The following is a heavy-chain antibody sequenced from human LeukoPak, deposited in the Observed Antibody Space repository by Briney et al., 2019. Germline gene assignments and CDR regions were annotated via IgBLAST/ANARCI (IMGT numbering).Heavy chain of an antibody. J-gene: IGHJ5*02. CDR1: GGSFSGYY. Sequence: SEPLSLTCAVYGGSFSGYYWSWLRQPPGKGLEWIGEINHSGSTNYNPCLKSRVTISVDTSNNQFSLKLSSVTAADTAVYYCARDGGSSGWYRWFDPWGQGTLVTVSS. D-gene: IGHD6-19*01. CDR2: INHSGST. V-gene: IGHV4-34*01. CDR3: ARDGGSSGWYRWFDP.